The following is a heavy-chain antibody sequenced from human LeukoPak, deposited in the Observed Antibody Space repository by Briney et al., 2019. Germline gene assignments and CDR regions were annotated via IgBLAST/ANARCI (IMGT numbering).Heavy chain of an antibody. V-gene: IGHV4-61*02. J-gene: IGHJ4*02. D-gene: IGHD3-10*01. Sequence: SETLSLTCTVSGGSISSGSYYWSWIRQPAGKGLEWIGRIYTSGSTNYNPSLKSRVTISVDTSKNQFSLKLSSVTAADTAVYYCARGRVYYGSGTTATYFDYWGQGTLVTVSS. CDR1: GGSISSGSYY. CDR3: ARGRVYYGSGTTATYFDY. CDR2: IYTSGST.